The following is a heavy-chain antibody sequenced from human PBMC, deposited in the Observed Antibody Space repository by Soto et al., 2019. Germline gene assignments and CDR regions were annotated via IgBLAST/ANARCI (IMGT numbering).Heavy chain of an antibody. V-gene: IGHV4-39*01. CDR2: IYYSGST. J-gene: IGHJ5*02. CDR1: GGSITSSSYY. CDR3: ASQEVGGSYVYTFDP. Sequence: QLHLRESGPGLVKPSETLSLTCTVSGGSITSSSYYWGWIRQPPGKGLEWIGSIYYSGSTYYNPFLRSRVTIPVDTSNHQFSLKLSSVTAAATAVYYCASQEVGGSYVYTFDPWGQGTVVTVSS. D-gene: IGHD1-26*01.